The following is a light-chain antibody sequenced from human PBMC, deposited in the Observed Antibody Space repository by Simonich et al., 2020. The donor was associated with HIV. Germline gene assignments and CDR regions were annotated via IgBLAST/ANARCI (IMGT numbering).Light chain of an antibody. CDR1: QSLLYSSNNKNY. Sequence: DIVMTQSPDSLAVSLGERATINCKSSQSLLYSSNNKNYVAWYQQKPGQPPKLLIYWASTRESGFPDRFSGSGSGTDFTLTISSLQAEDVAVYYCQQYHSIPWTFGQGTKVEIK. V-gene: IGKV4-1*01. J-gene: IGKJ1*01. CDR3: QQYHSIPWT. CDR2: WAS.